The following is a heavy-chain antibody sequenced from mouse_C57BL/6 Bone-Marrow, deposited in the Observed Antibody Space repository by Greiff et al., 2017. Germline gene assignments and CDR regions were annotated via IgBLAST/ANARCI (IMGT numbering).Heavy chain of an antibody. CDR2: ISNLAYSI. D-gene: IGHD2-4*01. Sequence: EVKLVESGGGLVQPGGSLKLSCAASGFTFSDYGMAWVRQAPRTGPEWVAFISNLAYSIYYADTVTGRFTISRENAKNTLYLEMSGLRSVDTAMYYCARYDYDGYAMDYWGQGTSVTVSS. J-gene: IGHJ4*01. CDR1: GFTFSDYG. V-gene: IGHV5-15*04. CDR3: ARYDYDGYAMDY.